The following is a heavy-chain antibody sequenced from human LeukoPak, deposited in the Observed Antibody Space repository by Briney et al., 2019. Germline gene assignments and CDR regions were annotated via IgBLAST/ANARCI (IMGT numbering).Heavy chain of an antibody. J-gene: IGHJ4*02. CDR1: GGSISSGGYY. V-gene: IGHV4-31*03. D-gene: IGHD2-21*02. CDR2: IYYSGST. Sequence: SETLSLTCTVSGGSISSGGYYWSWIRQHPGKGLEWIGYIYYSGSTYYNPSLKSRVTISVDTSKNQFSLKLSSVTAADTAVYYCAKASGPYCGGDCAPSLDYWGQGTLVTVSS. CDR3: AKASGPYCGGDCAPSLDY.